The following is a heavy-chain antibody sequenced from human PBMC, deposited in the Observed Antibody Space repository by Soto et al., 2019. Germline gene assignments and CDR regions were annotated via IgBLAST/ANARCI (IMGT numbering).Heavy chain of an antibody. V-gene: IGHV4-59*01. Sequence: QVQLQESGPGLVKPSETLSLTCTVSGGSISSYYWTWIRQPPGKGLEWIGYMYYSGNTNYNPSLNSRVTLSVDTSQNQFSLKLTSVTAADTAVYYCASSTATGRWYLDLWGRGTLVTVSS. D-gene: IGHD5-18*01. CDR3: ASSTATGRWYLDL. J-gene: IGHJ2*01. CDR1: GGSISSYY. CDR2: MYYSGNT.